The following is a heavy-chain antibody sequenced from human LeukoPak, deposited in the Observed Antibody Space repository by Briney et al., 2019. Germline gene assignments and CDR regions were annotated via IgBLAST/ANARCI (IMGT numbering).Heavy chain of an antibody. D-gene: IGHD2-8*01. CDR2: IYHSGST. CDR3: XXXXXXXXXXGVCYRSLGWFDP. J-gene: IGHJ5*02. Sequence: SETLSLTCAVSGGSISSGGYSWSWIRQPPGKGLEWLGYIYHSGSTYYNPSLKSRVTISVDRSKNQFSLKLSSVTAADTAVYSXXXXXXXXXXXGVCYRSLGWFDPWGQGTLVTVSS. V-gene: IGHV4-30-2*01. CDR1: GGSISSGGYS.